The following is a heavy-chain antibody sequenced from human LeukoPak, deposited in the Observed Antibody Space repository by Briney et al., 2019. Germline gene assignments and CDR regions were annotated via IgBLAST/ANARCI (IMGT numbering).Heavy chain of an antibody. V-gene: IGHV1-69*13. CDR3: ARVTTELLRDPSLV. J-gene: IGHJ4*02. D-gene: IGHD1-26*01. CDR2: IIPILGTA. CDR1: GGTFSSYA. Sequence: ASVKVSCKASGGTFSSYAISWVRQAPGQGLEWMGGIIPILGTANYAQKFQGRVTITADESTSTAYMELSSLRSEDTAVYYCARVTTELLRDPSLVWGQGTLVTVSS.